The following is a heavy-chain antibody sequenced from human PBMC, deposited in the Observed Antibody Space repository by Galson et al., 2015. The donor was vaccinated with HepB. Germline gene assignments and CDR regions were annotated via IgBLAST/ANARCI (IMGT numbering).Heavy chain of an antibody. V-gene: IGHV3-21*01. CDR3: ARDRDYGPGLDV. CDR2: ISSSSSYI. J-gene: IGHJ6*02. Sequence: SLRLSCAASGFTFSSYSMNWVRQAPGKGLEWVSSISSSSSYIYYADSVKGRFTISRDNAKNSLYLQMNSLRAEDTAVYYCARDRDYGPGLDVWGQGTTVTVSS. D-gene: IGHD4/OR15-4a*01. CDR1: GFTFSSYS.